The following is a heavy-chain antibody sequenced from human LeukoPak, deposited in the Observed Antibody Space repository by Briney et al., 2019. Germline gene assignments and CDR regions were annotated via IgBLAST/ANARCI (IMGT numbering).Heavy chain of an antibody. J-gene: IGHJ3*02. CDR2: IYYSGST. CDR1: GGSISSGGYY. D-gene: IGHD3-9*01. V-gene: IGHV4-31*03. CDR3: ASADYDMAFDI. Sequence: SQTLSLTCTVSGGSISSGGYYWSWIRQHPGKGLEGIGYIYYSGSTHYNPSLKSRFTMSVDTSKNKSSLKLSSVPAADTAVYYRASADYDMAFDIWGQGTMVTVSS.